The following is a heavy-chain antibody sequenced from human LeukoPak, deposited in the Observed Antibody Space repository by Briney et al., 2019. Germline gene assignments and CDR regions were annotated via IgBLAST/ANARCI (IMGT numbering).Heavy chain of an antibody. Sequence: GGSLRLSCAASGFTFSSYAMHWVRQAPGKGLEWVANIKQDGSEKYYVDSVKGRFTISRDNAKNSLYLQMNSLRAEDTAVYYCARDPLGPFDYWGQGTLVTVPS. J-gene: IGHJ4*02. V-gene: IGHV3-7*01. CDR3: ARDPLGPFDY. D-gene: IGHD1-26*01. CDR2: IKQDGSEK. CDR1: GFTFSSYA.